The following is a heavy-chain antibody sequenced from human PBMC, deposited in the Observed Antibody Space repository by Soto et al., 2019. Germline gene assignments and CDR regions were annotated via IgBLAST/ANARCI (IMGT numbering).Heavy chain of an antibody. D-gene: IGHD1-26*01. J-gene: IGHJ6*02. CDR3: ARGEEWELRDYYYGMDV. V-gene: IGHV1-8*01. Sequence: GASVKVSCKASGYTFTSHDINWVRQATGQGLEWMGWMNPNSGNTGYAQKFKGRVAMTRNTSISTAYMELSSLRSEDTAVYYCARGEEWELRDYYYGMDVWGQGTTVTVSS. CDR2: MNPNSGNT. CDR1: GYTFTSHD.